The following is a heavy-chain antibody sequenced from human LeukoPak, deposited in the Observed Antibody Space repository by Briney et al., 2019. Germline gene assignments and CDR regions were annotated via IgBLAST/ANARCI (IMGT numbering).Heavy chain of an antibody. D-gene: IGHD5-18*01. CDR3: ARLATKYTEYYFDY. V-gene: IGHV4-39*01. J-gene: IGHJ4*02. CDR2: ISYSGIT. CDR1: GDSLSSSSYY. Sequence: SETLSLTCTVSGDSLSSSSYYWGWIRQPPGKGLEWIGSISYSGITYHNPSLKSRVTISVDTSKNQFSLKLSSVTAADTAFYYCARLATKYTEYYFDYWGQGTLVTVSS.